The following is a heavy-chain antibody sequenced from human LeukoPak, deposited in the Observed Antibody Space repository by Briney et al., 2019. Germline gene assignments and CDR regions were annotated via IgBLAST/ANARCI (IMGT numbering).Heavy chain of an antibody. CDR3: AGSYYYDGSGSYFFAYSYSYDIDV. J-gene: IGHJ6*02. CDR1: GGSISSSSYY. CDR2: ISYGGCT. V-gene: IGHV4-39*05. Sequence: SETPSLTSTISGGSISSSSYYWGWIRQPPGKGLEWIGIISYGGCTYYNPSLHSRVTISVDTSISPFSLKRRSLTAADTAMYYCAGSYYYDGSGSYFFAYSYSYDIDVWGQGTTVTVSS. D-gene: IGHD3-10*01.